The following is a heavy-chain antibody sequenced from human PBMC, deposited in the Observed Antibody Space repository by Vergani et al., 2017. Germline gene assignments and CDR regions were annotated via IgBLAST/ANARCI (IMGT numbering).Heavy chain of an antibody. V-gene: IGHV3-7*01. CDR2: IEQDGSGK. Sequence: EVQVVESGGGLVQPGGSLRLSCEGTGFTFSSYWMSWVRQAPGKGLEWVANIEQDGSGKYYVDSVKGRFTISRDNAKNSLYLQMNSLRAEDTAVYDCARDNHVTGGYRWMRSSYGLDVWGQGTTVTVSS. CDR1: GFTFSSYW. D-gene: IGHD3-16*02. J-gene: IGHJ6*02. CDR3: ARDNHVTGGYRWMRSSYGLDV.